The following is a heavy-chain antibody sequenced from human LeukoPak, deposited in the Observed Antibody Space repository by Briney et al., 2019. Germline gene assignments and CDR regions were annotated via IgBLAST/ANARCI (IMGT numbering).Heavy chain of an antibody. J-gene: IGHJ4*02. V-gene: IGHV4-59*08. CDR3: ARQPPLAAAAMWVDY. D-gene: IGHD2-2*01. CDR1: GRSISSHY. Sequence: SETLSLTCTVSGRSISSHYWSCIRQPPGRGREWIGYIYYCGNHNHNPSLKSRVTISVDTSKNQFSLKLSSVTAADTAVYYCARQPPLAAAAMWVDYWGQGTLVTVSS. CDR2: IYYCGNH.